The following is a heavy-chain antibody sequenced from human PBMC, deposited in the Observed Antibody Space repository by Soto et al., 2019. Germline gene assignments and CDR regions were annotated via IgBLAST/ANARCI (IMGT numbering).Heavy chain of an antibody. CDR2: IIPILGIA. CDR3: ARTVTAAGTRDFDY. V-gene: IGHV1-69*10. Sequence: ASVKVSCKASGGTFSSYTISWVRQAPGQGLEWMGGIIPILGIANYAQKFQGRVTITADKSTSTAYMELSSLRSEDTAVYYCARTVTAAGTRDFDYWGQGTLVTVSS. D-gene: IGHD6-13*01. J-gene: IGHJ4*02. CDR1: GGTFSSYT.